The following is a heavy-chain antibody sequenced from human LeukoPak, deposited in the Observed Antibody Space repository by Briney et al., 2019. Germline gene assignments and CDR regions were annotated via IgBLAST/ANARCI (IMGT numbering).Heavy chain of an antibody. V-gene: IGHV3-30*04. CDR3: ARGSHRDCFGSMTYLFDY. CDR1: GFTFSSYT. CDR2: ISHDGRNK. J-gene: IGHJ4*02. Sequence: GRSLRLSCAASGFTFSSYTIHWVRQAPGKGLEWVTLISHDGRNKNYADSVKGRFTISRDNSKKTLYLEVNSLRPEDTAVYYCARGSHRDCFGSMTYLFDYWGQGILVTVSS. D-gene: IGHD3-10*01.